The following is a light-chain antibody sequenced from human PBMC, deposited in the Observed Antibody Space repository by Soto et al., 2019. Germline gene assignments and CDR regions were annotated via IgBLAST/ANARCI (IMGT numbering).Light chain of an antibody. Sequence: DIQMTQSPSSLSASVGDRVTITCRASQTISSYLHWYQQKPGKAPKLLIYAASSLQSGVPSRCSGSGSGTDFSLTITSLQPEDFATYYCQQSYSTPYTFGQGTKLEI. CDR2: AAS. CDR3: QQSYSTPYT. CDR1: QTISSY. V-gene: IGKV1-39*01. J-gene: IGKJ2*01.